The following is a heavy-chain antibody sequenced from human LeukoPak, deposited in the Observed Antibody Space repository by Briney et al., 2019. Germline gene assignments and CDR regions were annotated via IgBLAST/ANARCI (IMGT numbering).Heavy chain of an antibody. J-gene: IGHJ4*02. CDR3: AKDDYGDYGLYDY. V-gene: IGHV3-30*02. CDR1: GFTFSSYS. D-gene: IGHD4-17*01. Sequence: GGSLRLSCAASGFTFSSYSMNWVRQAPGKGLEWVAFIRYDGSNKYYADSVKGRFTISRDNSKNTLYLQMNSLRAEDTAVYYCAKDDYGDYGLYDYWGQGTLVTVSS. CDR2: IRYDGSNK.